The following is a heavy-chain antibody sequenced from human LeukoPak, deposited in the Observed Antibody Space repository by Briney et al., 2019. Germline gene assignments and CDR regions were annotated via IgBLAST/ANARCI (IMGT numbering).Heavy chain of an antibody. CDR2: IYYSGST. Sequence: DPSQTLSLTCTVSGGSISSGGYYWSWIRQHPGKGLEWIGYIYYSGSTYYNPSLKSRVTISVDTSKNQFSLKLSSVTAADTAVYYCAGVIPYYDFWSGYPSTTNWFDPWGQGTLVTVSS. V-gene: IGHV4-31*03. CDR1: GGSISSGGYY. D-gene: IGHD3-3*01. J-gene: IGHJ5*02. CDR3: AGVIPYYDFWSGYPSTTNWFDP.